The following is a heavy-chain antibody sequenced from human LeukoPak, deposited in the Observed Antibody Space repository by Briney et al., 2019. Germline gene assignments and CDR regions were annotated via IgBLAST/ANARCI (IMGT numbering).Heavy chain of an antibody. J-gene: IGHJ4*02. CDR2: LNTGGNST. D-gene: IGHD3-10*01. Sequence: GGSLRLSCTASGFNFSNYWMYWVRQAPGEGLLWGSRLNTGGNSTIYADSVKGRFIISTDNAKSTLYKQMNSLRADDTGVYYCTREGAYNSGTYGAGDYWGQGTLVTVSS. CDR3: TREGAYNSGTYGAGDY. V-gene: IGHV3-74*01. CDR1: GFNFSNYW.